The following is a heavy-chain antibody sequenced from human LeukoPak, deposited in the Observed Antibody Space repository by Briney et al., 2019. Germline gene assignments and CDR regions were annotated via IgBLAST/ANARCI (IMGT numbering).Heavy chain of an antibody. Sequence: PGGSLRLSCAASGFSFSSYGMHWVRQAPGKGLEWVALTSYDGSNKYYGDSVKGRFTISRDNSKNTLYLQMNRLRAQDTAVYYCAKMPGDFWSAFYHYFDFWGQGTLVTVSS. V-gene: IGHV3-30*18. CDR1: GFSFSSYG. D-gene: IGHD3-3*01. CDR3: AKMPGDFWSAFYHYFDF. CDR2: TSYDGSNK. J-gene: IGHJ4*02.